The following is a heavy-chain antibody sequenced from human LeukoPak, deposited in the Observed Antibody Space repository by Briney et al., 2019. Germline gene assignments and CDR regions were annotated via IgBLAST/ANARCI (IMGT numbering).Heavy chain of an antibody. CDR3: ARQGYGDYFPPYY. CDR2: IYPGDSDT. V-gene: IGHV5-51*01. Sequence: GESLKISCKGSGYSFTSYWIGWVRQMPGKGLEWMGFIYPGDSDTRYSPSFRGQVTISADKSISTAYLQWSSLKASDTAMYYCARQGYGDYFPPYYWGQGTLVTVSS. CDR1: GYSFTSYW. J-gene: IGHJ4*02. D-gene: IGHD4-17*01.